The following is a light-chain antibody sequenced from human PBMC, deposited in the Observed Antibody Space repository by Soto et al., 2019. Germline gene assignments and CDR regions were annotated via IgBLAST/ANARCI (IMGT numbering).Light chain of an antibody. CDR3: KQYGSXPPT. V-gene: IGKV3-20*01. CDR2: AAS. Sequence: EIVLTQSPGTLSLSPGERATLFCIASQSVSDRYLACYQRKPGQAPRLLIYAASSRATGVPDRFSGSGSGTDFTLTISRLEPEDFAMYYCKQYGSXPPTFGQGTKV. J-gene: IGKJ1*01. CDR1: QSVSDRY.